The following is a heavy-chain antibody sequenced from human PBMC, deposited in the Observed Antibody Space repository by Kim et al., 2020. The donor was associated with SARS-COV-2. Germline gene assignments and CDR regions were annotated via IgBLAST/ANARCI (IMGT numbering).Heavy chain of an antibody. Sequence: SETLSLTCNVSSDSISSYYWSWIRQFPGKGLEWLGYIYYSGNTDYNPSLKSRVTISWDTSKNQFSLDLTSVTYADTAVYYCARSEGRGSWHQFDYWGQGILVTVSS. D-gene: IGHD6-13*01. CDR1: SDSISSYY. V-gene: IGHV4-59*01. J-gene: IGHJ4*02. CDR3: ARSEGRGSWHQFDY. CDR2: IYYSGNT.